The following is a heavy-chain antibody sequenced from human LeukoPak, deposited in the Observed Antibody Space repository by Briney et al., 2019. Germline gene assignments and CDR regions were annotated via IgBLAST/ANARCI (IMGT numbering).Heavy chain of an antibody. V-gene: IGHV1-2*02. Sequence: ASVKVSCKASGYTFTGYYLHWVRQAPGQGLEWMGWINPNSGGTNYAQKFQGRVTMTRDTSISTAYMELSRLRSDDTAVYYCARGSGPQCIAAAPLPLESGPAGPWGQGTLVTVSS. J-gene: IGHJ5*02. CDR1: GYTFTGYY. CDR3: ARGSGPQCIAAAPLPLESGPAGP. CDR2: INPNSGGT. D-gene: IGHD6-13*01.